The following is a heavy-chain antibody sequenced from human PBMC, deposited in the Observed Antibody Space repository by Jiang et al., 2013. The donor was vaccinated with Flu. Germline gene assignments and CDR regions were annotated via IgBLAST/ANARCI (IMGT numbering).Heavy chain of an antibody. CDR3: AHRQAPYGGNNYFDY. V-gene: IGHV2-5*02. CDR2: IYWDDDK. J-gene: IGHJ4*02. Sequence: KPTQTLTLTCTFSGFLLSTSGVGVGWIRQSPGKALEWLALIYWDDDKRYSPSLKSRLTITKDTSKNQVVLTMTNMDPVDTATYYCAHRQAPYGGNNYFDYWGQGNPGHRLL. CDR1: GFLLSTSGVG. D-gene: IGHD4-23*01.